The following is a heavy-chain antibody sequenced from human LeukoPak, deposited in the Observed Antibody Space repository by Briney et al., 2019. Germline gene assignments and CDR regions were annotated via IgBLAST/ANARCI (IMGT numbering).Heavy chain of an antibody. J-gene: IGHJ5*02. D-gene: IGHD3-10*01. Sequence: SETLSLTCVLYGGSSTNYFWSWIRQPPGKGLEWIGEINRSASTTYNPSLKSRVTISIDTSKNQFSLKLSSVTAADTAVYYCARRGPPRTMLRGVKSGWFDPWGQGTLVTVSS. CDR3: ARRGPPRTMLRGVKSGWFDP. V-gene: IGHV4-34*01. CDR1: GGSSTNYF. CDR2: INRSAST.